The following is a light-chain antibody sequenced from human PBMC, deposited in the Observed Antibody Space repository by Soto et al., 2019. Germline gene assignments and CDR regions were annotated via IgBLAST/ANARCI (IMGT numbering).Light chain of an antibody. Sequence: QSVLTQPPSVSGVPGQRVTISCTGNNSNLGAGYDVHWYQQLPGAAPKLVVFGNRNRPSGVPVRFSGSKSGTSASLAITGLQAEDEADYYCQAYDYSLTAFVFGGGTKLTVL. CDR2: GNR. V-gene: IGLV1-40*01. CDR1: NSNLGAGYD. J-gene: IGLJ3*02. CDR3: QAYDYSLTAFV.